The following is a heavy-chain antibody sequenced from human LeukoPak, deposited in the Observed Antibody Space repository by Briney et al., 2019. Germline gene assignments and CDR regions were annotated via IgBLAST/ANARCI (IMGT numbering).Heavy chain of an antibody. CDR3: ARDVDTAMTFDY. CDR1: GFTFSSYA. J-gene: IGHJ4*02. Sequence: GGSLRLSCAASGFTFSSYAMHWVRQAPGKGLEWVAVISYDGSNKYYADSVKGRFTISRDNSKNTLYLQMNSLRAEDTAVYYCARDVDTAMTFDYWGQGTLVTVSS. CDR2: ISYDGSNK. D-gene: IGHD5-18*01. V-gene: IGHV3-30-3*01.